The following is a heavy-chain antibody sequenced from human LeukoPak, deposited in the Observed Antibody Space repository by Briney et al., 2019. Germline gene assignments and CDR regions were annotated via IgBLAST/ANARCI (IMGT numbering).Heavy chain of an antibody. CDR3: ARRGIAAAGTEYYFDY. V-gene: IGHV5-51*01. J-gene: IGHJ4*02. Sequence: GESLKISCKGSGSRFTSYWIGWVRQMPGKGLEWMGIIYPGDSDTRYSPSFQGQVTISADKSISTAYLQWSSLKASDTAMYHCARRGIAAAGTEYYFDYWGQGTLVTVSS. CDR1: GSRFTSYW. CDR2: IYPGDSDT. D-gene: IGHD6-13*01.